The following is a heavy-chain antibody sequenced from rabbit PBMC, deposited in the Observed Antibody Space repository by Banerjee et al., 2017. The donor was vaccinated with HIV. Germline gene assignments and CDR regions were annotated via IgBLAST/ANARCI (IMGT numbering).Heavy chain of an antibody. CDR3: ARGTSSSAYYSGSLNL. Sequence: QSLEESGGDLVKPGASLTLTCTASGFTLSNYWMWWVRQAPGKGLEWIGCINTGSGGSTYYGGGVNGRFPISRHNAQNTLYLQLNSLTAADTATYFCARGTSSSAYYSGSLNLWGPGTLVTVS. D-gene: IGHD1-1*01. J-gene: IGHJ4*01. CDR2: INTGSGGST. CDR1: GFTLSNYW. V-gene: IGHV1S40*01.